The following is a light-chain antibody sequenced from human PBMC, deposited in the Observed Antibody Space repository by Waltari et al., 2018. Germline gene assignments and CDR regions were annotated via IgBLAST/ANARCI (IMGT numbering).Light chain of an antibody. J-gene: IGLJ2*01. CDR1: SSDIGTFNY. Sequence: QAALTQPRSVSGSLGQSVTISCTGTSSDIGTFNYVSWYLQYSGTAPKVIIYEINKRPSVCSRRFAGSNSGNTASLTISGLQAVDEADYYCSSYAGSNTLLFGGGTRLTVL. CDR3: SSYAGSNTLL. CDR2: EIN. V-gene: IGLV2-11*01.